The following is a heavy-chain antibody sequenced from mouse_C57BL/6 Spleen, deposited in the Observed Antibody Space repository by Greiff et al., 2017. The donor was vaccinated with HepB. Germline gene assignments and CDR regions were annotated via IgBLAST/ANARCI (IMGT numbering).Heavy chain of an antibody. J-gene: IGHJ2*01. CDR2: ISYDGSN. D-gene: IGHD2-3*01. CDR1: GYSITSGYY. V-gene: IGHV3-6*01. CDR3: ARDGYSRWFDY. Sequence: EVKLVESGPGLVKPSQSLSLTCSVTGYSITSGYYWNWIRQFPGNKLEWMGYISYDGSNNYNPSLKNRISITRDTSKNQFFLKLNSVTTEDTATYYCARDGYSRWFDYWGQGTTLTVSS.